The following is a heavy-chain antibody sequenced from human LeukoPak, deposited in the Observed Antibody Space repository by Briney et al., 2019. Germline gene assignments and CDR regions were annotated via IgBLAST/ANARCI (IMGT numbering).Heavy chain of an antibody. J-gene: IGHJ6*03. CDR3: ARWGGCGGDCSPTYYYMDV. CDR2: MNPNSGNT. Sequence: ASVKVSCKASGYTFTSYDINWARQATGQGLEWMGWMNPNSGNTGYAQKFQGRVTMTRNTSISTAYMELSSLRSEDTAVYYCARWGGCGGDCSPTYYYMDVWGKGTTVTISS. D-gene: IGHD2-21*02. V-gene: IGHV1-8*01. CDR1: GYTFTSYD.